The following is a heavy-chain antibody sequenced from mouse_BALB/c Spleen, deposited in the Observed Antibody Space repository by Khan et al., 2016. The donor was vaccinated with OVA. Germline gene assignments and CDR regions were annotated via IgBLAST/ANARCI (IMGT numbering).Heavy chain of an antibody. D-gene: IGHD3-1*01. CDR1: GYTFTSYK. CDR2: INPSSGYT. Sequence: QIQLVQSGAELVKPGASVKMSCKASGYTFTSYKMHWVKQRPGQGMEWIGYINPSSGYTKYNQKFKDKATLPADKSSSTAYMQLSSLTSEDSAVYYCARKSTRASYWGQGTTRTVSS. J-gene: IGHJ2*01. V-gene: IGHV1-4*01. CDR3: ARKSTRASY.